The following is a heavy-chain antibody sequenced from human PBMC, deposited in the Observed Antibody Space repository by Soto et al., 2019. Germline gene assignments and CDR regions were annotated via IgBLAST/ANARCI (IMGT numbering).Heavy chain of an antibody. J-gene: IGHJ4*02. D-gene: IGHD3-3*01. Sequence: ASVKVSCKVSGYTLTELSMHWVRQAPGKGLEWMGGFDPEDGETIYAQKFQGRVTMTEDTSTDTAYMELSSLRSEDTAVYYCATGYYDFWVGHAYYFDSWGQGTLVTVSS. CDR2: FDPEDGET. CDR1: GYTLTELS. CDR3: ATGYYDFWVGHAYYFDS. V-gene: IGHV1-24*01.